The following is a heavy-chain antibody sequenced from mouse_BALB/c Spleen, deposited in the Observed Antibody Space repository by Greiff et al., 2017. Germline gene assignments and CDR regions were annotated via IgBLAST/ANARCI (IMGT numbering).Heavy chain of an antibody. CDR3: NYGSSPMDY. J-gene: IGHJ4*01. Sequence: VQLQQSGAELVRPGASVKLSCTASGFNIKDYYMHWVKQRPEQGLEWIGWIDPENGDTEYAPKFQGKATMTADTSSNTAYLQLSSLTSEDTAVYYCNYGSSPMDYWGQGTSVTVSS. CDR1: GFNIKDYY. D-gene: IGHD1-1*01. CDR2: IDPENGDT. V-gene: IGHV14-4*02.